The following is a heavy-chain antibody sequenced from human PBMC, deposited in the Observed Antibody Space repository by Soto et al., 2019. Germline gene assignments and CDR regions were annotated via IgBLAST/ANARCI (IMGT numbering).Heavy chain of an antibody. CDR1: GFTFSTYA. Sequence: PGGSLRLSCAASGFTFSTYAMSWVRQAPGKGLEWVSAISGSGGSTYYADSVKGRFTISRDNSKNTLYLQMNSLRAEDTAVYYCAKDGVIVTLIDYWGQGTLVTVSS. D-gene: IGHD3-16*02. V-gene: IGHV3-23*01. CDR3: AKDGVIVTLIDY. CDR2: ISGSGGST. J-gene: IGHJ4*02.